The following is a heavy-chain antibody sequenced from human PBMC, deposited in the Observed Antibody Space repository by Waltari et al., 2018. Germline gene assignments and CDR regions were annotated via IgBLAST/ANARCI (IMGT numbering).Heavy chain of an antibody. V-gene: IGHV1-69*05. CDR3: ARDRSPNYDFWSGFDY. D-gene: IGHD3-3*01. Sequence: SSYAISWVRQAPGQGLEWMGGIIPIFGTANYAQKFQGRVTITTDESTSTAYMELSSLRSEDTAVYYCARDRSPNYDFWSGFDYWGQGTLVTVSS. CDR1: SSYA. J-gene: IGHJ4*02. CDR2: IIPIFGTA.